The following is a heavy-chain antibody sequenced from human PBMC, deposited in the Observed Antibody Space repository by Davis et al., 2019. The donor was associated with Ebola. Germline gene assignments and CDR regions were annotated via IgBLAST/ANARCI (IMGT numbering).Heavy chain of an antibody. CDR1: GFAFSGYG. CDR2: IWYDGSNK. CDR3: ARRAVGTIYYFDS. J-gene: IGHJ4*02. Sequence: GESLKISCAASGFAFSGYGMHWVRQAPGKGLEWVAVIWYDGSNKYYTDSVKGRFTISRDNSKNTLYLQMNSLRAEDTAVYYCARRAVGTIYYFDSWGQGTLVTVSS. D-gene: IGHD1-26*01. V-gene: IGHV3-33*01.